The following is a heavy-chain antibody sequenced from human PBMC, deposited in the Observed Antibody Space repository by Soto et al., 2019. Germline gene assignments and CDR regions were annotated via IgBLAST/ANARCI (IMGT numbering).Heavy chain of an antibody. V-gene: IGHV4-34*01. CDR3: ARASRYSRPNWFDP. Sequence: SETLSLTCAVYGGSFSGYYWSWIRQPPGKGLEWIGEINHSGSTNYNPSLKSRVTISVDTSKNQFSLKLSSVTAADTAVYYCARASRYSRPNWFDPWGRGTLVTVSS. CDR2: INHSGST. CDR1: GGSFSGYY. J-gene: IGHJ5*02. D-gene: IGHD6-13*01.